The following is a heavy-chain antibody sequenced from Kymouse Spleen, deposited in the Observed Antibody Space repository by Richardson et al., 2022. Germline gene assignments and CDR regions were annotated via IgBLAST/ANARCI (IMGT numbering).Heavy chain of an antibody. CDR1: GGSISSSSYY. J-gene: IGHJ4*02. CDR2: IYYSGST. V-gene: IGHV4-39*01. Sequence: QLQLQESGPGLVKPSETLSLTCTVSGGSISSSSYYWGWIRQPPGKGLEWIGSIYYSGSTYYNPSLKSRVTISVDTSKNQFSLKLSSVTAADTAVYYCAGLWFGELLGDYWGQGTLVTVSS. CDR3: AGLWFGELLGDY. D-gene: IGHD3-10*01.